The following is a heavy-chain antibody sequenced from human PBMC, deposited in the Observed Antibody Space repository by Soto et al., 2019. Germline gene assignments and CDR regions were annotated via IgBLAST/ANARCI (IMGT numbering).Heavy chain of an antibody. CDR1: GGSVGTTDYN. J-gene: IGHJ4*02. Sequence: SETLSLTCSVSGGSVGTTDYNWSWIRQPPGKGLEWIGYISDGGTTNYNSSLKSRAIISLDTSKNQFSLRLSSVTAADTAVYYCAXDHGYDSSGYYSYFFVYWGQGALVTVSS. D-gene: IGHD3-22*01. CDR3: AXDHGYDSSGYYSYFFVY. V-gene: IGHV4-30-4*01. CDR2: ISDGGTT.